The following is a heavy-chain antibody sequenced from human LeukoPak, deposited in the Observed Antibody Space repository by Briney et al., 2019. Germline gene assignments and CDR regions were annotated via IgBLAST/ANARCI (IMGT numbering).Heavy chain of an antibody. D-gene: IGHD1-26*01. J-gene: IGHJ4*02. Sequence: GGSLRLSCAASGFTLSSHWMTLVRQAPGKGLEWVANINQDGSAKYYVDSVKGRFTISRDNAKNSMYLQMNSLRAEDTAVYYCARWEIRGTAHQLDYWGQGTLVTVSS. CDR2: INQDGSAK. V-gene: IGHV3-7*01. CDR3: ARWEIRGTAHQLDY. CDR1: GFTLSSHW.